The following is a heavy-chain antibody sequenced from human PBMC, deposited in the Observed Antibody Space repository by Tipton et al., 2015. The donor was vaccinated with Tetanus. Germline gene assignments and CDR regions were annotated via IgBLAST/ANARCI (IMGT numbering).Heavy chain of an antibody. J-gene: IGHJ4*02. CDR2: IIPIFGTA. CDR3: ARGRGHRGSSGYSEPNGEDYFDY. V-gene: IGHV1-69*01. CDR1: GGTFSSYA. Sequence: VQLVQSGAEVKKPGSSVKVSCKASGGTFSSYAISWVRQAPGQVIERMGGIIPIFGTANYAQKFQIRVTITADESTSRAYMELSSLRSEDTAVYYCARGRGHRGSSGYSEPNGEDYFDYWGQGTLVTVSS. D-gene: IGHD3-22*01.